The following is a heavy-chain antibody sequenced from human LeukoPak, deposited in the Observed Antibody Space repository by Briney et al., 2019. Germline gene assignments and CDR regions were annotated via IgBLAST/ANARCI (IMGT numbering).Heavy chain of an antibody. CDR3: ARPYYYDSRIDP. Sequence: SETLSLTCTVSGGSISGYYLNWIRQPPGKGLEWIGYISTSGNTNYNPSLKSRVTISVETSRNQLSLKLSSVTAADTAVYYCARPYYYDSRIDPWGQGILVTVSS. V-gene: IGHV4-4*09. D-gene: IGHD3-22*01. CDR1: GGSISGYY. J-gene: IGHJ5*02. CDR2: ISTSGNT.